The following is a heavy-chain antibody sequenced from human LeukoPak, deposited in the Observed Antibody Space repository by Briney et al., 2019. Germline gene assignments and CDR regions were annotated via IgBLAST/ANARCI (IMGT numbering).Heavy chain of an antibody. D-gene: IGHD1-14*01. Sequence: SETLSLTCTVSGASISSYYWSWIRQPPGKGLEWIGNIYYSGSTYYNPSLKSRVSISVDTSKNQFSLKLTSVTAADTAVYYCARAPEYGLYYFDYWGQGTLVTVSS. CDR1: GASISSYY. V-gene: IGHV4-59*12. CDR2: IYYSGST. J-gene: IGHJ4*02. CDR3: ARAPEYGLYYFDY.